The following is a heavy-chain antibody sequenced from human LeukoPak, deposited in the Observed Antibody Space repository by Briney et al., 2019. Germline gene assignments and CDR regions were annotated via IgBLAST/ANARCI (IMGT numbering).Heavy chain of an antibody. CDR2: IHYSGST. Sequence: SETLSLTCSVSGDSISSSSFYWGWIRQPPGKGLEWIGSIHYSGSTKYNPSLRSRVTTSVDTSKNQFSLKLSSVTAADTAVYYCARQGYISHYFDPWGQGTLVTVSS. V-gene: IGHV4-39*01. D-gene: IGHD6-13*01. CDR3: ARQGYISHYFDP. CDR1: GDSISSSSFY. J-gene: IGHJ4*02.